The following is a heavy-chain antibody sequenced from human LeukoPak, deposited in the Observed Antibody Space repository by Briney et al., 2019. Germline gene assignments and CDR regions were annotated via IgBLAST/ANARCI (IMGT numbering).Heavy chain of an antibody. D-gene: IGHD5-24*01. V-gene: IGHV3-9*01. Sequence: GGSLRLSCAASGFTFDDYAMHWVRQAPGKGLEWVSGISWNSGSIGYADSVKGRFTISRDNAKNSLYLQMNSLRAEDTALYYCARPRAWHDAFDIWGQGTMVTVSS. J-gene: IGHJ3*02. CDR1: GFTFDDYA. CDR2: ISWNSGSI. CDR3: ARPRAWHDAFDI.